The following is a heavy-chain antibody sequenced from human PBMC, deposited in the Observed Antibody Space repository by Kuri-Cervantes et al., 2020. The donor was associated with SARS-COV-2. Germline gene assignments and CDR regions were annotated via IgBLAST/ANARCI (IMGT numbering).Heavy chain of an antibody. CDR3: AKELNEGYSSSWYFDY. Sequence: GGSLRLSCAASGFTFSSYAMHWVRQAPGKGLEWVAFIRYDGSNKYYADSVKGRFTISRDNSKNTPYLQMNSLRAEDTAVYYCAKELNEGYSSSWYFDYWGQGTLVTVSS. CDR1: GFTFSSYA. J-gene: IGHJ4*02. V-gene: IGHV3-30*02. D-gene: IGHD6-13*01. CDR2: IRYDGSNK.